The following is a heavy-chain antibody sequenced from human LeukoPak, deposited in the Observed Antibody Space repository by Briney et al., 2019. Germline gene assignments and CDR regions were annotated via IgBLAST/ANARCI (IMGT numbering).Heavy chain of an antibody. CDR1: GFTFSSHG. CDR2: ISPSGGIT. D-gene: IGHD3-10*01. J-gene: IGHJ4*02. CDR3: AKRPPGSGLDY. V-gene: IGHV3-23*01. Sequence: GALRLSCAASGFTFSSHGMNWVRQAPGKGLEWVSGISPSGGITYYTDSVKGRFTISRDNSKNTVSLQMNSLRGEDTAVYYCAKRPPGSGLDYWGQGTLVTVSS.